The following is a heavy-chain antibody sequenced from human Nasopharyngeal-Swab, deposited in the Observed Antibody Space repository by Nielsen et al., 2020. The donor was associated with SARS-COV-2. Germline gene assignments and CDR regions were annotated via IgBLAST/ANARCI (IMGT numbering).Heavy chain of an antibody. J-gene: IGHJ4*02. CDR3: ARAGPYCGDDCYSRFLDY. Sequence: GGSLRLSCAASGFTFSDFYMTWIRQAPGKGLEWISTISGSSTHTDYADSVKGRFTISRDNAKNSLYLQMNSLKTEDAAVYYCARAGPYCGDDCYSRFLDYWGQGTLVTVSS. CDR2: ISGSSTHT. CDR1: GFTFSDFY. V-gene: IGHV3-11*05. D-gene: IGHD2-21*02.